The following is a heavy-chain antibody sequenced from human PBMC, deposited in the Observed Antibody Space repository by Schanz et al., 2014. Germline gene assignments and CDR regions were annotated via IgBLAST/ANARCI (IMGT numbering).Heavy chain of an antibody. Sequence: QVQLVQSGAEVKKPGASVKVSCKASGYTFTSYGISWVRQAPGQGLEWMGRIIPSLGLANYAQNFQGRVTITADKSTSTAYMELTSLRSEDTAVYYCAGTYCSSTSCYTGYYYMDVWGKGTTVTVSS. CDR3: AGTYCSSTSCYTGYYYMDV. CDR1: GYTFTSYG. J-gene: IGHJ6*03. V-gene: IGHV1-69*04. CDR2: IIPSLGLA. D-gene: IGHD2-2*02.